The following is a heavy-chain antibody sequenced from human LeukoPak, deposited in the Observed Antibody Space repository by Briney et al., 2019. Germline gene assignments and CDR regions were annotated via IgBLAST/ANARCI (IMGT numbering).Heavy chain of an antibody. Sequence: GASVKVSCKASGGTFSSYAISWVRQAPGQGLEWMGGIIPIFGTANYAQKFQGRVTIITDESTSTAYMELSSLRSEDTAVYYCAREVRFTIFGVVIMGWFDPWGQGTLVTVSS. J-gene: IGHJ5*02. V-gene: IGHV1-69*05. D-gene: IGHD3-3*01. CDR3: AREVRFTIFGVVIMGWFDP. CDR2: IIPIFGTA. CDR1: GGTFSSYA.